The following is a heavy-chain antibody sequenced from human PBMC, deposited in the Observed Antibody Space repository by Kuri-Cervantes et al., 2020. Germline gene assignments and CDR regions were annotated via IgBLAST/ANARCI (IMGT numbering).Heavy chain of an antibody. D-gene: IGHD3-10*01. CDR3: ARAPGGYYYGMDV. J-gene: IGHJ6*02. V-gene: IGHV3-30*03. CDR1: GFTFSSYG. CDR2: ISYDGNKK. Sequence: GGSLRLSCAASGFTFSSYGMHWVRQAPGKGLEWVAVISYDGNKKYYADSVKGRFTISRDNAKNSLYLQMNSLRAEDTAVYYCARAPGGYYYGMDVWGQGTTVTVSS.